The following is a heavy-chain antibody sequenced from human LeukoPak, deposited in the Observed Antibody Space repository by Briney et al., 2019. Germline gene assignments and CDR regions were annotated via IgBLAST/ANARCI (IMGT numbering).Heavy chain of an antibody. Sequence: GGSLRLSCAASGFTFSSYWMHRVRQTPGKGLVWVSRIISDDSSTSYADSVKGRFTISRDNAKNTLYLQMNSLRVEDTAVYYCAREMAYSSGRAFDIWGQGIMVTVSS. V-gene: IGHV3-74*01. CDR3: AREMAYSSGRAFDI. CDR1: GFTFSSYW. CDR2: IISDDSST. D-gene: IGHD6-19*01. J-gene: IGHJ3*02.